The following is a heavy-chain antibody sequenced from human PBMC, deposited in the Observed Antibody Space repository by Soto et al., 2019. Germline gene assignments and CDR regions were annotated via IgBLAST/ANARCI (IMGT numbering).Heavy chain of an antibody. CDR2: IIPIFGTA. D-gene: IGHD2-2*01. Sequence: VSCKASGGTFSSYAISWVRQAPGQGLEWMGGIIPIFGTANYAQKFQGRVTITADESTSTAYMELSSLRSEDTAVYYCARFLSSTSPDDYYYYGMDVWGQGTTVTVSS. CDR3: ARFLSSTSPDDYYYYGMDV. V-gene: IGHV1-69*01. J-gene: IGHJ6*02. CDR1: GGTFSSYA.